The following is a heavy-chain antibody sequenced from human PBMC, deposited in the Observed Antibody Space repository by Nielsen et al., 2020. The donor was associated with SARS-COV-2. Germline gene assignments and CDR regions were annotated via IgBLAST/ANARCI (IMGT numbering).Heavy chain of an antibody. D-gene: IGHD4-17*01. V-gene: IGHV3-21*01. CDR3: ARAHYGDYLRYFDY. Sequence: GGSLRLPCAASGFTFSSYAMHWVRQAPGKGLEWVSSISSSSSYIYYADSVKGRFTISRDNAKNSLYLQMNSLRAEDTAVYYCARAHYGDYLRYFDYWGQGTLVTVSS. J-gene: IGHJ4*02. CDR1: GFTFSSYA. CDR2: ISSSSSYI.